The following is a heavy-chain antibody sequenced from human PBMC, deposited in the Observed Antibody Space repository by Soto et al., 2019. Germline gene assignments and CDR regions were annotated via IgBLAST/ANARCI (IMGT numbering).Heavy chain of an antibody. CDR2: IWYDGSNK. D-gene: IGHD3-16*01. CDR1: GFTFSSYG. J-gene: IGHJ6*03. Sequence: PGGSLRLSCAASGFTFSSYGMHWVRQAPGKGLKWVAVIWYDGSNKYYADSVKGRFTISRDNSKNTLYLQMNSLRAEDTAVYYCARGLGDYDYYMDVWGKGTTVTVSS. V-gene: IGHV3-33*01. CDR3: ARGLGDYDYYMDV.